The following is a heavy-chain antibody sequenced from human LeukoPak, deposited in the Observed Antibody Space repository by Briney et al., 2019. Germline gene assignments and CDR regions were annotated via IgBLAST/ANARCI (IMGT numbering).Heavy chain of an antibody. CDR3: ASSPIAVALPSY. CDR1: GFNFNSFS. CDR2: ISSSGDNI. V-gene: IGHV3-48*01. Sequence: GGSLRLSCAASGFNFNSFSMNWVRQAPGKGLEWVSYISSSGDNIHYSDSVEGRFTASRDNAKNSLYLQMNSLRVEDTGVYYCASSPIAVALPSYWGQGTLVTVSS. D-gene: IGHD6-19*01. J-gene: IGHJ4*02.